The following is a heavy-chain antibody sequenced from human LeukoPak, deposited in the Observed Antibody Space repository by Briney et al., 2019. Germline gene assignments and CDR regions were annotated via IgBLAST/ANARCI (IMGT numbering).Heavy chain of an antibody. D-gene: IGHD3-9*01. J-gene: IGHJ4*02. CDR3: AKYGSSEVGVFDWLLAAPFDY. V-gene: IGHV3-74*01. CDR1: GFTFSSYW. Sequence: GGSLRLSCAASGFTFSSYWMHWVRQAPGKGLVWVSRINSDGSSTSYADSVKGRFTISRDNSKNTLYLQMNSLRAEDTAVYYCAKYGSSEVGVFDWLLAAPFDYWGQGTLVTVSS. CDR2: INSDGSST.